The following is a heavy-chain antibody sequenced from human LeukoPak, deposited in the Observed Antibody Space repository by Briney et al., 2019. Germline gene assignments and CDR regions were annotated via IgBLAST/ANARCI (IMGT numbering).Heavy chain of an antibody. D-gene: IGHD2-15*01. Sequence: SGTLSLTCTVSGGSISSSSYYWGWIRQPPGKGLEWIGSIYYSGSTYYNPSLKSRVTISVDTSKNQFSLKLSSVTAADTAVYYCARVCSGGSCYSRGLTPPFDYWGQGTLVTVSS. J-gene: IGHJ4*02. CDR2: IYYSGST. CDR1: GGSISSSSYY. V-gene: IGHV4-39*01. CDR3: ARVCSGGSCYSRGLTPPFDY.